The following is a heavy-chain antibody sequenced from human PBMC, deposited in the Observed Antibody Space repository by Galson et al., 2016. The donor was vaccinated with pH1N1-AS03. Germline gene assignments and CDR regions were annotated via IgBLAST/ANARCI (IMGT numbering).Heavy chain of an antibody. CDR3: ARDPRGPCTSATCPTTYYLGMDV. CDR2: INTDSGVT. V-gene: IGHV1-2*04. CDR1: GYIFTGFY. J-gene: IGHJ6*02. D-gene: IGHD2-2*01. Sequence: SVKVSCKASGYIFTGFYVHWVRQAPGQGLEWMGWINTDSGVTNYAQKFEAWVTMTRDTSVSTAYMELYGLKSDDTAVCYCARDPRGPCTSATCPTTYYLGMDVWGQGTTVIVSS.